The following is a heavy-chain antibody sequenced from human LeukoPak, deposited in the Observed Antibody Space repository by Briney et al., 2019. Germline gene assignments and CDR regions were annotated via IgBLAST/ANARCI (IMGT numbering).Heavy chain of an antibody. CDR3: ARANNWNYALNY. CDR1: GDTFIRYG. Sequence: ASVKVSCKAFGDTFIRYGISWVRQAPGQGLEWMGWISTGNGNTNYGQKFQGRVTMTTDTSTGTAYMELRSLGSDDTAIYYCARANNWNYALNYWGQGTLVTVSS. V-gene: IGHV1-18*01. D-gene: IGHD1-7*01. J-gene: IGHJ4*02. CDR2: ISTGNGNT.